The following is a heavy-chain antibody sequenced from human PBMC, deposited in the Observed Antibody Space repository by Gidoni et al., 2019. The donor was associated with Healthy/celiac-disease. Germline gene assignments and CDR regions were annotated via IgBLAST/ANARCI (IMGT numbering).Heavy chain of an antibody. CDR3: AAIVVPGGAFDY. Sequence: QVQLQESGPGLVKPSETLSLTCTVSGGSISSYYWSWIRQPPGKGLEWIGYIYYSGSTNYNPSLKSRVTMSVDTSKNQFSLKLSSVTAADTAVYYCAAIVVPGGAFDYWGQGTLVAVSS. CDR1: GGSISSYY. D-gene: IGHD3-22*01. CDR2: IYYSGST. V-gene: IGHV4-59*01. J-gene: IGHJ4*02.